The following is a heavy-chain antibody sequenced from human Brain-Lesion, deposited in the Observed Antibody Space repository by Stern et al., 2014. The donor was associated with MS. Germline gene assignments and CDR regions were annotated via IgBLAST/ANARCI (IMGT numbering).Heavy chain of an antibody. D-gene: IGHD3-22*01. V-gene: IGHV1-3*01. CDR1: GYTFIRYA. CDR3: ARDDHRDSSGHYAPFDY. CDR2: INGVDDKT. Sequence: VQLVQSGAEVKKPGASVKVSCKASGYTFIRYAMQWVRHAPRQRLEWMGRINGVDDKTKYSHKFQGRVTITRDTSANTVYMELSSLRSEDTAVYYCARDDHRDSSGHYAPFDYWGQGTRVTVSS. J-gene: IGHJ4*02.